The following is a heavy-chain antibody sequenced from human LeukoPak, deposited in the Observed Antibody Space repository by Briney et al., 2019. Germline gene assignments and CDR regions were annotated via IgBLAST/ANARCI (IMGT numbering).Heavy chain of an antibody. CDR1: GGTFSRHA. Sequence: SVRVSCKNSGGTFSRHAFSWVRQAPGQGPEWMGGITPMFGTPKNAQKFQGRVTLSADESATTVYMELTNLRLEDTAVYYCARWAAPRESGGDFWSGPFDYWGQGTLVTVSS. CDR3: ARWAAPRESGGDFWSGPFDY. D-gene: IGHD3-3*01. V-gene: IGHV1-69*13. J-gene: IGHJ4*02. CDR2: ITPMFGTP.